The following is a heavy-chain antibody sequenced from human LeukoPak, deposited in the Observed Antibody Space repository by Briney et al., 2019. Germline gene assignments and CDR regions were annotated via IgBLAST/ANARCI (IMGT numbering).Heavy chain of an antibody. V-gene: IGHV3-33*01. CDR2: IWYDGGNK. J-gene: IGHJ4*02. CDR3: ARAVGPYDY. Sequence: PGGSLRLSCATSGFSFGTHGMHWVRQVPGKGLEWVAVIWYDGGNKYYADSVKGRFTISRDNSKNALYLQMNSLRGEDTAVYYCARAVGPYDYWGQGTLVTVSS. CDR1: GFSFGTHG.